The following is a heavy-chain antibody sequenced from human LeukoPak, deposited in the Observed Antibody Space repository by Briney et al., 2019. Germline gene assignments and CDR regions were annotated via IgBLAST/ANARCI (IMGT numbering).Heavy chain of an antibody. J-gene: IGHJ4*02. Sequence: ASVKVSCKASRYTFTSYGISWVRQAPGQGLEWMGWTSAYNGNTNYAQKLQGRVTMTTDTSTSTAYMELRSLRSDDTAVYYCASGNYDILTGYYLGGDYWGQGTLVTVSS. V-gene: IGHV1-18*01. CDR1: RYTFTSYG. D-gene: IGHD3-9*01. CDR2: TSAYNGNT. CDR3: ASGNYDILTGYYLGGDY.